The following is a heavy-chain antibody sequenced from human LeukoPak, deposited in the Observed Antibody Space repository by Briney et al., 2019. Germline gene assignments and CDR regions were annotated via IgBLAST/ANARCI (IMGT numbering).Heavy chain of an antibody. J-gene: IGHJ4*02. V-gene: IGHV4-39*07. D-gene: IGHD4-17*01. CDR3: ARVDANGASIGY. CDR1: GGSISSSSYY. Sequence: SETLSLTCTVSGGSISSSSYYWGWIRQPPGKGLEWIGSIYYSGSTYYNPSLKSRVTISVDTSKNQFSLKLSSVTAADTAVYYCARVDANGASIGYWGQGTLVTVSS. CDR2: IYYSGST.